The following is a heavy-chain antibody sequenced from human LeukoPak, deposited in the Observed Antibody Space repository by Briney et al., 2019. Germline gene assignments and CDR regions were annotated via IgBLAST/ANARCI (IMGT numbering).Heavy chain of an antibody. Sequence: GGSLRLSCAASGFTFSSYAMHWVRQAPGKGLEWVAVISYDGSNKYYADSVKGRFTISRDNSKNTLYLQMNSLRAEDTAVYYCAREGHDRYAFDIWGQGTMVTVSS. J-gene: IGHJ3*02. V-gene: IGHV3-30*14. CDR3: AREGHDRYAFDI. CDR2: ISYDGSNK. D-gene: IGHD3-22*01. CDR1: GFTFSSYA.